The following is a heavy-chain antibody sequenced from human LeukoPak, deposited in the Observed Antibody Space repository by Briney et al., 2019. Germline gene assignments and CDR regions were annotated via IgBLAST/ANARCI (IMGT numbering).Heavy chain of an antibody. D-gene: IGHD2-2*01. CDR1: GFTFSSYS. J-gene: IGHJ4*02. CDR2: ISSSSSYI. CDR3: ARGSPYQLLGYCFDY. V-gene: IGHV3-21*01. Sequence: PGGSLRLSCAASGFTFSSYSMNWVRQASGKGLEWVSSISSSSSYIYYADSVKGRFTISRDNAKNSLYLQMNSLRAEDTAVYYCARGSPYQLLGYCFDYWSQGTLVTVSA.